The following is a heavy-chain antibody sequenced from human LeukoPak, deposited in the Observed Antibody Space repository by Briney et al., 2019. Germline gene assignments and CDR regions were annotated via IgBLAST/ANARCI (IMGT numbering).Heavy chain of an antibody. D-gene: IGHD6-19*01. V-gene: IGHV3-21*01. J-gene: IGHJ3*02. CDR1: GFTFSSYT. CDR2: ISYSSSYTSSYI. Sequence: PGGSLRLSCTASGFTFSSYTMNWVRPAPGKGLEWVSSISYSSSYTSSYIYYADAVKGRFTSSRDNAKNTLYLQMNSLRAEDTAVYHCARAYSSDWYAGDALDIWGQGTMVTVSS. CDR3: ARAYSSDWYAGDALDI.